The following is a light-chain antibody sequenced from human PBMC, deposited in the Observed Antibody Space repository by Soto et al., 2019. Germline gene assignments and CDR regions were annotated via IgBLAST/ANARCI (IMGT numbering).Light chain of an antibody. Sequence: DIVMTQSPDSLAVSLGARATINCKSSQSVLHRSNNKRYLAWYQQKPGQPPKLLIYWASTREPGVPDRFGGSGSGSDFTLTISSLQAEEVAVYDCEQYYSTPSTFGGGTKVEIK. J-gene: IGKJ4*01. CDR1: QSVLHRSNNKRY. CDR3: EQYYSTPST. V-gene: IGKV4-1*01. CDR2: WAS.